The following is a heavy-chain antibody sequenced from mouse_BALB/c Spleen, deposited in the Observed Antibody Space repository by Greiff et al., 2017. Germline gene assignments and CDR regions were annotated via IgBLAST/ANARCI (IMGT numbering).Heavy chain of an antibody. V-gene: IGHV5-17*02. D-gene: IGHD2-4*01. J-gene: IGHJ3*01. Sequence: EVQLVESGGGLVQPGGSRKLSCAASGFTFSSFGMHWVRQAPEKGLEWVAYISSGSSTIYYADTVKGRFTISRDNPKNTLYLEMSSLRSEDTAMYYCARDGGLRRRSRFAYWGQGTLVTVSA. CDR1: GFTFSSFG. CDR2: ISSGSSTI. CDR3: ARDGGLRRRSRFAY.